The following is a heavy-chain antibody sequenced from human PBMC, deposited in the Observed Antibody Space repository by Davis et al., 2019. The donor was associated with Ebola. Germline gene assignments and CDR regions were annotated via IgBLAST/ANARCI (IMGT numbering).Heavy chain of an antibody. J-gene: IGHJ3*02. Sequence: GGSLTLSCTGSGFTFAEHAMNWVRQAQGKGLEWVSCIHGGGVGTYYSDSVKGRFTTFRDNAKNTLSLQMNSLRVDDTAIYYCAKGGRRWANSGAFNIWGQGTTVTVSS. CDR3: AKGGRRWANSGAFNI. D-gene: IGHD5-24*01. CDR1: GFTFAEHA. CDR2: IHGGGVGT. V-gene: IGHV3-23*01.